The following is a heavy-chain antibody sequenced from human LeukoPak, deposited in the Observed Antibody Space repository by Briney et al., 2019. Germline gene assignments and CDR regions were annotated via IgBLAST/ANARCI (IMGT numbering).Heavy chain of an antibody. CDR1: GFTFSTYW. CDR3: ARGYYYDSSGPTIPFDY. V-gene: IGHV3-74*01. D-gene: IGHD3-22*01. J-gene: IGHJ4*02. CDR2: INSDGTAT. Sequence: GGSLRLSCAASGFTFSTYWMHWVRQGPGEGLVWVSRINSDGTATTYADSVKGRSTISRDNAKNTLYLQMNSLRAEDTAVYYCARGYYYDSSGPTIPFDYWGQGTLVTVSS.